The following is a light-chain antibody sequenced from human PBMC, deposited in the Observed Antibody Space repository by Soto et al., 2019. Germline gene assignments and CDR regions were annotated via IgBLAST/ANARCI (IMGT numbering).Light chain of an antibody. CDR2: DVS. Sequence: QSALTQPASVSGSPGQSLTISCTGTSSDVGGYYYVSWYQQHPGQAPKLIIYDVSNRPSGVSSRFSGSKSGNTASLTISGLQAEDEADYYCNSYTSSSTSVFGGGT. V-gene: IGLV2-14*01. CDR3: NSYTSSSTSV. J-gene: IGLJ2*01. CDR1: SSDVGGYYY.